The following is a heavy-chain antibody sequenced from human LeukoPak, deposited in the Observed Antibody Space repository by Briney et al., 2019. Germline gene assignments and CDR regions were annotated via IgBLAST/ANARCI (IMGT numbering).Heavy chain of an antibody. J-gene: IGHJ4*02. D-gene: IGHD4-17*01. Sequence: SETLSLTCTVSGGSISTYYWGWIRQPPGKGLEWIGSIYYSGSTYYNPSLKSRVTISVDTSKNQFSLKLSSVTAADTAVYYCARDTVTKVDYWGQGTLVTVSS. CDR2: IYYSGST. CDR3: ARDTVTKVDY. V-gene: IGHV4-39*07. CDR1: GGSISTYY.